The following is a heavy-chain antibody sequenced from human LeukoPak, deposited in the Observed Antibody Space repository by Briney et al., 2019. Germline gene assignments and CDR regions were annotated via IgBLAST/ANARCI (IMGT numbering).Heavy chain of an antibody. Sequence: SQTLSLTCTVPGGSISSGDYYWTWIRQPAGKGLEWIGHISASGNTNYNPSLKSRVTISVDTSKNHFSLKLSSVTAADTAVYYCARDPRRRGIAVAGSYYYYGMDVRGQGTTVTVSS. D-gene: IGHD6-19*01. J-gene: IGHJ6*02. CDR1: GGSISSGDYY. CDR3: ARDPRRRGIAVAGSYYYYGMDV. V-gene: IGHV4-61*09. CDR2: ISASGNT.